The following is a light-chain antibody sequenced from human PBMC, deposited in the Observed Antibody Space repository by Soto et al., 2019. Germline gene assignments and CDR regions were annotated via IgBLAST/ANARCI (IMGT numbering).Light chain of an antibody. V-gene: IGKV3-11*01. Sequence: ESVLTQSPDTLSLSPGERATLSSRASQSVNNYLAWYRQKPGQAPRLLIYDAFNRATGIPARFSGSGSGTDFTLTISSLEPEDLAVYYCQQRTNWPLTFGGGTKVDIK. CDR2: DAF. CDR1: QSVNNY. J-gene: IGKJ4*01. CDR3: QQRTNWPLT.